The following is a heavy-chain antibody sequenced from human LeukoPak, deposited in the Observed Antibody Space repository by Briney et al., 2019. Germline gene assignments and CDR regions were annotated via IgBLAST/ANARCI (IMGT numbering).Heavy chain of an antibody. V-gene: IGHV1-46*01. Sequence: ASVKVSCKASGYAFTTYYLHWARQAPGQGLEWMGIINPSGGSTNYAQKFQGRVTMTRDTSTSTVYMELSSLKSEDTAVYYCARLNDYGDYWGQGTLVTVSS. CDR2: INPSGGST. J-gene: IGHJ4*02. D-gene: IGHD2-8*01. CDR3: ARLNDYGDY. CDR1: GYAFTTYY.